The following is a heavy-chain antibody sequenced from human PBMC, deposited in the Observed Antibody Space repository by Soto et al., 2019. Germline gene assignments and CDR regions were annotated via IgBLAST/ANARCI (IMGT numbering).Heavy chain of an antibody. CDR3: AREDYGGNSYYYGMDV. D-gene: IGHD4-17*01. V-gene: IGHV3-48*02. CDR2: ISSSSSTI. J-gene: IGHJ6*02. Sequence: GGSLRLSCAASGFTFSSYSMNWVRQAPGKGLEWVSYISSSSSTIYYADSVKGRFTISRDNAKNSLYLQMNSLRDEDTAVYYCAREDYGGNSYYYGMDVWGQGTTVTVSS. CDR1: GFTFSSYS.